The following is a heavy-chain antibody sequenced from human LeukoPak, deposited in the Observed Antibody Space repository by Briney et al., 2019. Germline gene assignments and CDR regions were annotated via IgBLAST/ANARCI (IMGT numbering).Heavy chain of an antibody. D-gene: IGHD2-2*02. V-gene: IGHV3-11*04. CDR1: GFTFSDYY. CDR2: ISSSGSTI. CDR3: AKERLYPYYFDY. J-gene: IGHJ4*02. Sequence: PGGSLRLSCAASGFTFSDYYMSWIRQAPGKGLEWVSYISSSGSTIYYADSVKGRFTISRDNSKNTLYLQMNSLRAEDTAVYYCAKERLYPYYFDYWGQGTLVTVSS.